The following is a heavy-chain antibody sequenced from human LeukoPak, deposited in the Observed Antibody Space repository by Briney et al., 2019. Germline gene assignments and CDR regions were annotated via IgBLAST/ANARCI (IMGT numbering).Heavy chain of an antibody. Sequence: ASVKVSCKASGYTFTSYGISWVRQAPGQGLEWMGWISAYNGNTNYAQKLQGRVTMTTDTSTSTAYMELRSLRSDDTAVYYCARFIAAAGPGGYYYYMDVWGKGTTVTVSS. V-gene: IGHV1-18*01. D-gene: IGHD6-13*01. CDR3: ARFIAAAGPGGYYYYMDV. J-gene: IGHJ6*03. CDR2: ISAYNGNT. CDR1: GYTFTSYG.